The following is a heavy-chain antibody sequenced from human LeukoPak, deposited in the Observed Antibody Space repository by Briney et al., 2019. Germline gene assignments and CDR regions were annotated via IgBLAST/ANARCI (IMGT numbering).Heavy chain of an antibody. D-gene: IGHD2-15*01. J-gene: IGHJ6*02. Sequence: ASVKVSCKASGYTFTSYGISWVRQAPGQGLEWMGWVSAYNGNTNYAQKLQGRVTMTTDTSTSTAYMELRSLRSDDTAVYYCARDPPRIVVVVAATNYYGMDVWGQGTTVTVSS. CDR3: ARDPPRIVVVVAATNYYGMDV. CDR1: GYTFTSYG. CDR2: VSAYNGNT. V-gene: IGHV1-18*01.